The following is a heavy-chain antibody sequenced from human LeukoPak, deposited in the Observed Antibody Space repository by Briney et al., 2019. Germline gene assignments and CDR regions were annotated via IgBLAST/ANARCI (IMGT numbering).Heavy chain of an antibody. CDR3: ARDPMGTIAAASY. CDR2: VNDSGST. V-gene: IGHV4-34*01. CDR1: GGSFSGYY. J-gene: IGHJ4*02. D-gene: IGHD6-13*01. Sequence: PSETLSLTCAVYGGSFSGYYWSWIRQPPGKGLEWIGEVNDSGSTKYNPSLKSRVTISIDTSKNQFSLKVTSVTAADTAVYYCARDPMGTIAAASYWGQGTLVTVSS.